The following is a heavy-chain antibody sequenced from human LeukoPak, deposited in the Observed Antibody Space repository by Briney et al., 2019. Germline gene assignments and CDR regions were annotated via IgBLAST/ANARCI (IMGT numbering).Heavy chain of an antibody. J-gene: IGHJ4*02. Sequence: GGSLRLSCAASGFTFSNAWMNWVRQAPGKGLEWVSSISSSSSYIYYADSVKGRFTISRDNAKNSLYLQMNSLRAEDTAVYYCARDRIVATIPRLGCFDYWGQGTLVTVSS. V-gene: IGHV3-21*01. D-gene: IGHD5-12*01. CDR1: GFTFSNAW. CDR3: ARDRIVATIPRLGCFDY. CDR2: ISSSSSYI.